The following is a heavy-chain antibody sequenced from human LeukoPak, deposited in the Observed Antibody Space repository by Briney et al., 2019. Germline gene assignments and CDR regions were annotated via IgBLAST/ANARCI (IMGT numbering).Heavy chain of an antibody. D-gene: IGHD3-16*02. J-gene: IGHJ5*02. CDR2: ISGSEDRT. V-gene: IGHV3-23*01. Sequence: GGSLRLSCVGCGFSFNNYAMSWVRQAPGEGLEWVSGISGSEDRTHYADSVKGRFTISRDHSKNTVFLQMNSLRVDDTAVYYCSKTYRADPWGQGTLVSVSS. CDR3: SKTYRADP. CDR1: GFSFNNYA.